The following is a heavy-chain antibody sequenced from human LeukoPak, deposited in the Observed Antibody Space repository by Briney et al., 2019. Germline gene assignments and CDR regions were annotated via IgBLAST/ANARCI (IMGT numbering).Heavy chain of an antibody. J-gene: IGHJ6*02. V-gene: IGHV3-30-3*01. Sequence: PGRSLRLSCAASGFTFSSYAMHWVRQAPGKGLEWVAVISYDGSNKYYADSVKGRFTISRDNSKNTLYLQMNSLRAEDTAVYYCARDLMDYDFWSGIYYYYGMDVWGQGTTVTVSS. CDR2: ISYDGSNK. D-gene: IGHD3-3*01. CDR1: GFTFSSYA. CDR3: ARDLMDYDFWSGIYYYYGMDV.